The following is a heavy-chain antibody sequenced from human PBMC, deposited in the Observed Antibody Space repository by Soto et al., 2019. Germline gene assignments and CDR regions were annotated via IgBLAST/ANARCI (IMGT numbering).Heavy chain of an antibody. CDR1: GGSFNGYY. V-gene: IGHV4-34*01. D-gene: IGHD1-1*01. CDR2: INHSGST. CDR3: SRGNDAQERGRT. J-gene: IGHJ4*01. Sequence: SKNPYIASAVNGGSFNGYYWRWTPHPPGKGLEWIGEINHSGSTNYNPSLKSRVTISVATTKNQFSLNLFSVTAADTGEYYCSRGNDAQERGRTRGQRTLVTVSS.